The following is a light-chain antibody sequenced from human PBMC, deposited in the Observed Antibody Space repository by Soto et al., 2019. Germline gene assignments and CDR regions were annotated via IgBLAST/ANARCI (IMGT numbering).Light chain of an antibody. CDR3: QQYLLHST. J-gene: IGKJ3*01. Sequence: DIQMTQSPSTLSAFVGDRVTIACRASQNFRSWLAWYQQKPGKAPKILIYKASTLESGLPARFSDSGSGTEFSLTISSLQHDDFATYYCQQYLLHSTFGPGTKVDL. V-gene: IGKV1-5*03. CDR1: QNFRSW. CDR2: KAS.